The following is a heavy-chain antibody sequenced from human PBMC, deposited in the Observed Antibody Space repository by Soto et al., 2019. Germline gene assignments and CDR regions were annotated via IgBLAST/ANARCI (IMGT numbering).Heavy chain of an antibody. CDR2: ISGSGGST. CDR3: AKVKVALLWFREVVWGGYNWFDP. Sequence: EVQLLESGGGLVQPGGSLRLSCAASGFTFSSYAMSWVRQAPGKGLEWVSAISGSGGSTYYADSVKGRFTISRDNSKNTVDLKMNSLRAEDTAVYYCAKVKVALLWFREVVWGGYNWFDPWGQGTLVAVSS. D-gene: IGHD3-10*01. CDR1: GFTFSSYA. V-gene: IGHV3-23*01. J-gene: IGHJ5*02.